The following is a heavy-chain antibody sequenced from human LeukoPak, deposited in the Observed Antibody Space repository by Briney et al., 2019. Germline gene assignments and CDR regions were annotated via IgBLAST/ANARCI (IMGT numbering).Heavy chain of an antibody. D-gene: IGHD5-18*01. CDR2: ISSSSSYI. CDR1: GFTFSSYS. J-gene: IGHJ4*02. V-gene: IGHV3-21*01. CDR3: ARGQRAYSYGTDDS. Sequence: GGSLRLSCAASGFTFSSYSMNWVRQAPGKGLDGVSSISSSSSYIYYADSVKGRFTISRDNAKNSLYLQMHRLRAEDTAVYYCARGQRAYSYGTDDSSGQGTPVTVSS.